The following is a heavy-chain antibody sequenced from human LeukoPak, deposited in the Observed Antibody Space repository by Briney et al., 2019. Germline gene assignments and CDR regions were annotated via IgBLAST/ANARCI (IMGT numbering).Heavy chain of an antibody. Sequence: ASVKVSCKASGGTFSSYAISWVRQAPGQGLEWMGGIIPIFGTANYAQKFQGRVTITADKSTSTAYMELSSLRSEDTAVYHCARVGSGYSGYELVDYWGQGTLVTVSS. CDR2: IIPIFGTA. J-gene: IGHJ4*02. V-gene: IGHV1-69*06. CDR3: ARVGSGYSGYELVDY. D-gene: IGHD5-12*01. CDR1: GGTFSSYA.